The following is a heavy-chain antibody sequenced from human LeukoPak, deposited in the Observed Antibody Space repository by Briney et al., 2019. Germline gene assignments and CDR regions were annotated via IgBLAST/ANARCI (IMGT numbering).Heavy chain of an antibody. Sequence: SVKVSCKASGYTFTSYGISWVRQAPGQGLEWMGWISAYNGNTNYAQKLQGRVTMTTDTSTSTAYMELRSLRSDDTAVYYCARDPLEGYCSGGSCYSDAFDIWGQGTMVTVSS. D-gene: IGHD2-15*01. CDR1: GYTFTSYG. CDR3: ARDPLEGYCSGGSCYSDAFDI. CDR2: ISAYNGNT. V-gene: IGHV1-18*01. J-gene: IGHJ3*02.